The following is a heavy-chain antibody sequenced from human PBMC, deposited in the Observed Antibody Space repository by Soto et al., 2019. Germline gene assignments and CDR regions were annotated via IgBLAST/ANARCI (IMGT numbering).Heavy chain of an antibody. V-gene: IGHV4-59*01. Sequence: QVQLQESGPGLVKPSETLSLTCTVSGGSISSYYWSWIRQPPGKGLEWIGYIYYSGSTNYNPSLKSRVTISVDTSKNQFSLKLSSVTAADTAVYYCARAGRKGAIRAMIRGPFDLWGRGTLVTVSS. CDR1: GGSISSYY. CDR2: IYYSGST. D-gene: IGHD3-10*01. J-gene: IGHJ2*01. CDR3: ARAGRKGAIRAMIRGPFDL.